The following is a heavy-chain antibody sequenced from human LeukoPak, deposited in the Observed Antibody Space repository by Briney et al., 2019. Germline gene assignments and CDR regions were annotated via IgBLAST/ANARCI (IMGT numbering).Heavy chain of an antibody. CDR3: ARGSDSSSWYTPNNWFDP. CDR2: ISAYNGNT. Sequence: ASVKVSCKASGYTFTSYGISWVRQAPGQGLEWMGWISAYNGNTNCAQKLQGRVTMTTDTSTSTAYMELRSLRSDDTAVYYCARGSDSSSWYTPNNWFDPWGQGTLVTVSS. V-gene: IGHV1-18*01. J-gene: IGHJ5*02. D-gene: IGHD6-13*01. CDR1: GYTFTSYG.